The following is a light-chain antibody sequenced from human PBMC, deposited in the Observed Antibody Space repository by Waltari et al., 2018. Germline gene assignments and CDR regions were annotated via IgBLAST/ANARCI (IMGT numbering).Light chain of an antibody. CDR1: QGIGNY. V-gene: IGKV1-16*02. CDR2: VAS. CDR3: QQYKSYPLT. J-gene: IGKJ4*01. Sequence: DIQMTQSPSSLSASAGDPVTITCRASQGIGNYLAWFQQKPGKATKSLIYVASSLQSGVPSKFSGSGSGTDFTLTISSLQPEDFATYYCQQYKSYPLTFGGGTKVEIK.